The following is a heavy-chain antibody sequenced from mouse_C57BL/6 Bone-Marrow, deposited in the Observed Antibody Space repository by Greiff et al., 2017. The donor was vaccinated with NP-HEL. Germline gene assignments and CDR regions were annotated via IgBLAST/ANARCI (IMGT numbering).Heavy chain of an antibody. CDR2: IYPGSGNT. CDR1: GYSFTSYY. V-gene: IGHV1-66*01. Sequence: VQLQESGPELVKPGASVKISCKASGYSFTSYYIHWVKQRPGQGLEWIGWIYPGSGNTKYNEKFKGKATLTADTSSSTAYMQLSSLTSEDSAVYYCARDGYQLLDYWGQGTTLTVSS. D-gene: IGHD2-3*01. J-gene: IGHJ2*01. CDR3: ARDGYQLLDY.